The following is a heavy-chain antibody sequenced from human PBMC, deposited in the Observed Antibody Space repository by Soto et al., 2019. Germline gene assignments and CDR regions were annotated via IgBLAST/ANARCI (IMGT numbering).Heavy chain of an antibody. CDR3: VSHRDCSSTSCYNYVDY. J-gene: IGHJ4*02. D-gene: IGHD2-2*02. CDR1: GGSISTYH. Sequence: SETLSLTCTVSGGSISTYHWSWIRQPPGKGLEWIGYIYYSGSANYNPSLKSRVTISVDTSKNQFSLKLSSVTAADTAVCYFVSHRDCSSTSCYNYVDYWGQGSLVTVSS. CDR2: IYYSGSA. V-gene: IGHV4-59*12.